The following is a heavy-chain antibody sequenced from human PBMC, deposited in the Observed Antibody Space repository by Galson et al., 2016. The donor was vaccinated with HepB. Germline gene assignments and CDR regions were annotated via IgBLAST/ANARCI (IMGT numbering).Heavy chain of an antibody. J-gene: IGHJ4*02. CDR3: ARRWTVYFDY. Sequence: SLRLSCAASGFTFNSYAMDWVRQAPGKGLEWVSTVGNTGVDTDYADSMKGRFTISRDKSKNTVYLQMNSLRAEDTARYYCARRWTVYFDYWGQGALVTVSS. CDR1: GFTFNSYA. D-gene: IGHD5-24*01. CDR2: VGNTGVDT. V-gene: IGHV3-23*01.